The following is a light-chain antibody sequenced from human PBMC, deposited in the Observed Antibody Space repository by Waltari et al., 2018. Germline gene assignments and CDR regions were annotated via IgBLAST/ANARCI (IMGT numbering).Light chain of an antibody. J-gene: IGKJ2*01. V-gene: IGKV3-15*01. CDR3: QQYHDWPLYT. CDR1: QTICSN. CDR2: GAS. Sequence: EIVMTQSPATLSVSPGERASLPCRASQTICSNLAWYQQKPGQAPRLLIYGASTRATGVPPRFSGSGSGTDFTLTISSLQSEDFAVYYCQQYHDWPLYTFGQGTNLEIK.